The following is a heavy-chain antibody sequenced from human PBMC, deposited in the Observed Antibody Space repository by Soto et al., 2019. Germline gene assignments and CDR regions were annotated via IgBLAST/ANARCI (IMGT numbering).Heavy chain of an antibody. D-gene: IGHD2-21*02. CDR3: ARERALVVVTAFDY. V-gene: IGHV4-28*03. Sequence: PSETLSLTCAVSGYSISSSNWWGWIRQPPGKGLEWIGYIYYSGTTYYNPSLKSRVTISVDTSKNQFSLKLSSVTAADTAVYYCARERALVVVTAFDYWGQGTLVTVSS. CDR1: GYSISSSNW. J-gene: IGHJ4*02. CDR2: IYYSGTT.